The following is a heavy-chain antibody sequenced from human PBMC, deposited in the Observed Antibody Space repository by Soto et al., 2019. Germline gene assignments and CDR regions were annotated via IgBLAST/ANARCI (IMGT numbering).Heavy chain of an antibody. CDR3: ARLVQLLKGRWFAP. CDR1: GGSISSGDYY. Sequence: PSETLSLTCTVSGGSISSGDYYWSWIRQPPGKGLEWIGYIYYSGSTYYNPSLKSRVTISVDTSKNQFSLKLSSVTAADTAVYYCARLVQLLKGRWFAPWGQRSLVTVSS. V-gene: IGHV4-30-4*01. J-gene: IGHJ5*02. D-gene: IGHD2-2*01. CDR2: IYYSGST.